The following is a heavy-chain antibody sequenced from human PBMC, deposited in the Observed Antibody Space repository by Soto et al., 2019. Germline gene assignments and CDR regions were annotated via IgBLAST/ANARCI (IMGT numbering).Heavy chain of an antibody. CDR1: GFNFSSYA. CDR2: ISYGGTNK. Sequence: GGSLRLSCAASGFNFSSYAIHWVRQVPGKGLEWVAVISYGGTNKYYAESVKGRFTISRDNSKNTLYLQMNSLRPEDTAVYYCASSYGIAAAGTGFDYWGQGTLVTVSS. V-gene: IGHV3-30-3*01. CDR3: ASSYGIAAAGTGFDY. J-gene: IGHJ4*02. D-gene: IGHD6-13*01.